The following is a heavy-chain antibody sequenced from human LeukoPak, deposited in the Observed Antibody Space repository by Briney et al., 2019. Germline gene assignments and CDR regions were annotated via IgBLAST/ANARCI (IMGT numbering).Heavy chain of an antibody. CDR1: GFTFSSYA. V-gene: IGHV3-30*04. J-gene: IGHJ4*02. D-gene: IGHD6-6*01. CDR2: ISYDGSNK. Sequence: GGSLRLSCAASGFTFSSYAMHWVRQAPGKGLEWVAVISYDGSNKYYADSVKGRFTISRDNSKNTLYLQMNSLRAEDTAVYYCVRELAARPGYYFDYWGQGTLVTVSS. CDR3: VRELAARPGYYFDY.